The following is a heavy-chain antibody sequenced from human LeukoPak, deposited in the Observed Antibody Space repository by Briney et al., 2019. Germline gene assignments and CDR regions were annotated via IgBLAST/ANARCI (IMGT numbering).Heavy chain of an antibody. CDR2: TYYRSKWYN. D-gene: IGHD3-10*01. CDR1: GDSVSNNSVA. V-gene: IGHV6-1*01. Sequence: SSQTLSLTCAISGDSVSNNSVAWNWIRHSPSRGLEWLGRTYYRSKWYNDYAVSVKSRITINPETARNQFSLQLNSVTPEDTAVYYCARDMDYYGSGNYYNSRWFDPWGQGTLVTVSS. CDR3: ARDMDYYGSGNYYNSRWFDP. J-gene: IGHJ5*02.